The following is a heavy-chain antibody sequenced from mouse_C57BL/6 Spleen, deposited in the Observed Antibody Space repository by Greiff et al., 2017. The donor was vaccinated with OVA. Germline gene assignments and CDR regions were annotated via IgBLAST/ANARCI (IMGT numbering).Heavy chain of an antibody. CDR2: ISSGSSTI. Sequence: EVKLVESGGGLVKPGGSLKLSCAASGFTFSDYGMHWVRQAPEKGLEWVAYISSGSSTIYYADTVKGRFTISRDNAKNTLFLQMTSLRSEDTAMYYCARSTVVAPLAMDYWGQGTSVTVSS. CDR3: ARSTVVAPLAMDY. CDR1: GFTFSDYG. D-gene: IGHD1-1*01. J-gene: IGHJ4*01. V-gene: IGHV5-17*01.